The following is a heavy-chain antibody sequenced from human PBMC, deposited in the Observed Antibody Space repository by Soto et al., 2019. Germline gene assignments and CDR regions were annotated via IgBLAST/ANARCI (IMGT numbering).Heavy chain of an antibody. Sequence: VQLEQSETEVRKPGSSVKLSCKTSGDSFNDYAISWVRQAPGQGLEWMGGIIPILNLVRYAEKFQGRVTHWGTDPPGTGLLEVTQFRTEDKGPYLCAAATRNTPGGRLDVWGLGTTVSVSS. D-gene: IGHD3-16*01. CDR1: GDSFNDYA. CDR2: IIPILNLV. V-gene: IGHV1-69*01. CDR3: AAATRNTPGGRLDV. J-gene: IGHJ6*02.